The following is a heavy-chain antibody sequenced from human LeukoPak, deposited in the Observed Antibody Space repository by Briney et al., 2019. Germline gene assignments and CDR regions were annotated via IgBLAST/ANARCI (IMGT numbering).Heavy chain of an antibody. Sequence: SETLSLTCAVSGYSISSGYYWGWIRQPPGKGLEWIGSIYHSGSTYYNPSLKSRVTISVDTSKNQFSLKLSSVTAADTAVYYSARRSPSYAFDIWGPGTMVTVSS. D-gene: IGHD6-6*01. CDR2: IYHSGST. CDR3: ARRSPSYAFDI. V-gene: IGHV4-38-2*01. CDR1: GYSISSGYY. J-gene: IGHJ3*02.